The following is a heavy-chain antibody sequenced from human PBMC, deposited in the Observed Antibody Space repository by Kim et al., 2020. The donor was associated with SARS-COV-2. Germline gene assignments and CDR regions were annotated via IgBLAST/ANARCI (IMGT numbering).Heavy chain of an antibody. D-gene: IGHD4-17*01. CDR3: ARRGIVTLKTTFEY. CDR1: GGSISSSSHH. Sequence: SETLSLTCSVSGGSISSSSHHWAWIRQPPGQGLEYIGMIHYDGSTYYNPSLRSRVTLSVDTSRIQFSLKVNSVIPADTSVYDCARRGIVTLKTTFEYWGQRTLLTVSS. J-gene: IGHJ4*02. CDR2: IHYDGST. V-gene: IGHV4-39*01.